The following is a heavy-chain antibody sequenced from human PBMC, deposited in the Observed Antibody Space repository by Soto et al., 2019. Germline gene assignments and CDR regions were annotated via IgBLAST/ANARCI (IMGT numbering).Heavy chain of an antibody. CDR3: AGGERVGDPMFDY. V-gene: IGHV3-21*01. CDR1: GFDFSDYS. CDR2: LTTTTSTYI. J-gene: IGHJ4*02. Sequence: EVQLVESGGGLVKPGGSLRLSCVASGFDFSDYSINWVRQVPGKGLEWVSSLTTTTSTYIHYADSVTGRFTIFRDSTKNSVCLQMDSLKAEDTAIYYCAGGERVGDPMFDYWGQGTLVTVSS. D-gene: IGHD4-17*01.